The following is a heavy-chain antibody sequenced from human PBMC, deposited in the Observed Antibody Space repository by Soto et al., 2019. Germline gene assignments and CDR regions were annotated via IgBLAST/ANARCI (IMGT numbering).Heavy chain of an antibody. CDR1: GGSISSSNW. V-gene: IGHV4-4*02. J-gene: IGHJ3*02. CDR3: ARGYGIAVAGIAFDI. D-gene: IGHD6-19*01. CDR2: IYHSGST. Sequence: SETLSLTCAVSGGSISSSNWWSWVRQPPGKGLEWIGEIYHSGSTNHNPSLKSRVTISVDKSKNQFSLKLSSVTAADTAVYYCARGYGIAVAGIAFDIWGQGTMVTVSS.